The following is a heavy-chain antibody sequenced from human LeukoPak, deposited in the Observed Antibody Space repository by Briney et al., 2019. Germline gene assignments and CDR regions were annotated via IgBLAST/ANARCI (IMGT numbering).Heavy chain of an antibody. CDR2: TYYRSTWYS. D-gene: IGHD1-26*01. Sequence: SQTLSLTCAISGDSVSSSSAAWNWIRQSPSRGLEWLVRTYYRSTWYSDYAESVKSRITINPDTPKNQFSLQLNSVTPEDTAVYYCAKDSKIVGATFRSYHYMDVWGKGTAVTVSS. V-gene: IGHV6-1*01. CDR3: AKDSKIVGATFRSYHYMDV. CDR1: GDSVSSSSAA. J-gene: IGHJ6*03.